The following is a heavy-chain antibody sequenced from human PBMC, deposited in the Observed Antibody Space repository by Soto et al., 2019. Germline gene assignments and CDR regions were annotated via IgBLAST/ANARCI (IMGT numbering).Heavy chain of an antibody. CDR1: GFTFSSNA. J-gene: IGHJ4*02. CDR3: VKWDELLNWGGFDY. D-gene: IGHD2-15*01. CDR2: ISSNGGST. V-gene: IGHV3-64D*06. Sequence: PGGSLRLYCVASGFTFSSNAMHWVRQAPGKGLEYVSAISSNGGSTYYADSVKGRFTISRDNSKNTLYLQMSSLRAEDTAVYYCVKWDELLNWGGFDYWGQGTLVTVSS.